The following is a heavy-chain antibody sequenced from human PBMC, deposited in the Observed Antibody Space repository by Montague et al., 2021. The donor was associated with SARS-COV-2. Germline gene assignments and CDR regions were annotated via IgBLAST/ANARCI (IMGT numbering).Heavy chain of an antibody. V-gene: IGHV4-31*03. D-gene: IGHD3-3*01. CDR1: GNSVNTGGYY. Sequence: TLSLTCTVSGNSVNTGGYYWSWIRQLPGKGLEWIGYIYYSGTTSYNPSLQSRLIISVDTSKNKFSLSLTSVTAADTAVYYCARAVVTNYNFWRCYSRVPDANWFDPWGQGTLVTVSS. CDR2: IYYSGTT. CDR3: ARAVVTNYNFWRCYSRVPDANWFDP. J-gene: IGHJ5*02.